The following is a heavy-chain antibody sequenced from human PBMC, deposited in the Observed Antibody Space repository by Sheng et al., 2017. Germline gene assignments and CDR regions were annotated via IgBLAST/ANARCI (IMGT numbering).Heavy chain of an antibody. D-gene: IGHD6-19*01. CDR1: GGSISSHY. J-gene: IGHJ3*02. V-gene: IGHV4-59*11. Sequence: QVQLQESGPGLVKPSETLSLTCTVSGGSISSHYWSWIRQPPGKGLEWIGYIYYSGSTNYNPSLKSRVTISVDTSKNQFSLKLSSVTAADTAVYYCARGLSSGWPDDAFDIWGQGTMVTVSS. CDR2: IYYSGST. CDR3: ARGLSSGWPDDAFDI.